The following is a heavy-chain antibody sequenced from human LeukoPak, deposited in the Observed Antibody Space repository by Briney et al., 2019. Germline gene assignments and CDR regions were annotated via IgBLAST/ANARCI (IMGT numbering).Heavy chain of an antibody. V-gene: IGHV1-3*01. D-gene: IGHD2-2*02. CDR3: ARSLFDIVVVPAAIPFDY. CDR2: INAGNGNT. J-gene: IGHJ4*02. Sequence: ASVKVSCKASGYTFTSCAMHWVRQAPGQRLEWMGWINAGNGNTKYSQKFQGRVTMTRDTSISTAYMELSRLTSDDTAVYYCARSLFDIVVVPAAIPFDYWGQGTLVTVSS. CDR1: GYTFTSCA.